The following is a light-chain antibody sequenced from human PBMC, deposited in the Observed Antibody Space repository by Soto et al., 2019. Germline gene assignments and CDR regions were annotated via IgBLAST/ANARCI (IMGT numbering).Light chain of an antibody. CDR3: QQTNSFPLT. J-gene: IGKJ4*01. CDR1: PGISSW. CDR2: AAS. Sequence: DIQMTQSPSSVSASVGDRVTITCRASPGISSWLAWYQQKPGKAPKLLIYAASSSQRGVPSRFSGSGSGTDFTLAISSLQAEDFATYYCQQTNSFPLTFGGGTKVEIK. V-gene: IGKV1-12*01.